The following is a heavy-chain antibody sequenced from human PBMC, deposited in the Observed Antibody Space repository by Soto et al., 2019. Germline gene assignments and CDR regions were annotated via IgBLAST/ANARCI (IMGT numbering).Heavy chain of an antibody. D-gene: IGHD3-22*01. CDR1: GFIFSDYG. V-gene: IGHV3-33*01. CDR2: MWFDGRHQ. CDR3: ARWTYYDNSGYYSVLDY. J-gene: IGHJ4*02. Sequence: QVLLVESGGGVVQPGRSLRLSCAASGFIFSDYGMHWVRQAPGKGLEWVAVMWFDGRHQYYTDSVKGRFTVSRDNSNNMLYLQMNNLRVEDTAVYYCARWTYYDNSGYYSVLDYWGQGTLVTVSS.